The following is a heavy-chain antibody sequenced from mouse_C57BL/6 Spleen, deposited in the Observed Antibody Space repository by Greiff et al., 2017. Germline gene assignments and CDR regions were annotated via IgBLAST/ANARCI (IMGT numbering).Heavy chain of an antibody. CDR2: INPNNGGT. CDR3: ARRGGYYRFAY. D-gene: IGHD2-3*01. Sequence: EVQLQQSGPELVKPGASVKIPCKASGYTFTDYNMDWVKQSHGKSLEWIGDINPNNGGTIYNQKFKGKATLTVDKSSSTAYMELRSLTSEDTAVYYCARRGGYYRFAYWGQGTLVTVSA. CDR1: GYTFTDYN. J-gene: IGHJ3*01. V-gene: IGHV1-18*01.